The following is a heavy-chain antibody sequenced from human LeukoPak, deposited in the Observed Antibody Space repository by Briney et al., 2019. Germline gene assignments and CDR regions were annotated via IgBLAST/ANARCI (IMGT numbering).Heavy chain of an antibody. CDR1: GFTFSSYG. J-gene: IGHJ5*02. V-gene: IGHV3-30*02. Sequence: GGSLRLSCAASGFTFSSYGMHWVRQAPGKGLEWVAFIRYDGSNKYYADSVKGRFTISRDNSKNTLYLQMNSLRAEDTAVYYCAKEGRQLLYRWFDPWGQGTLVTVSS. CDR3: AKEGRQLLYRWFDP. CDR2: IRYDGSNK. D-gene: IGHD3-10*01.